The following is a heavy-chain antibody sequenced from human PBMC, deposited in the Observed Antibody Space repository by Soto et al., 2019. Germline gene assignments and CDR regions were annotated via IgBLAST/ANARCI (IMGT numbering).Heavy chain of an antibody. CDR2: ISSNGGST. D-gene: IGHD3-9*01. CDR3: VKFYFDWLYPDYYYGMDV. CDR1: GFTFSSYA. Sequence: GGSLRLSCSASGFTFSSYAMHWVRQAPGKGLEYVSAISSNGGSTYYADSVKGRFTISRDNSKNTLYLQMSSLRAEDTAVYYCVKFYFDWLYPDYYYGMDVWGQGTTVTVSS. J-gene: IGHJ6*02. V-gene: IGHV3-64D*08.